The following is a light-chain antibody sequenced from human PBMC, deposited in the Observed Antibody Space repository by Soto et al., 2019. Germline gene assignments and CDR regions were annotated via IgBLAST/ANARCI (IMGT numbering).Light chain of an antibody. CDR2: DND. CDR3: QSYDNTRTYV. V-gene: IGLV1-40*01. CDR1: SSKIGTSYD. J-gene: IGLJ1*01. Sequence: QSVLTQPPSVSGAPGQRVTISCTGSSSKIGTSYDVHWYQQRPGTAPKLLIYDNDNRPSGVPDRFSGSKSGTSASLAITGLQSEDESDYYCQSYDNTRTYVFGTGTKVTVL.